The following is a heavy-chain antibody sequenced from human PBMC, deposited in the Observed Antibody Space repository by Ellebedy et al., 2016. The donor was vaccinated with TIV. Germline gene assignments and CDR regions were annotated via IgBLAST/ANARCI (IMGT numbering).Heavy chain of an antibody. V-gene: IGHV1-2*04. D-gene: IGHD3-22*01. Sequence: AASVKVSCKASGCTFTGYYMHWVRQAPGQGLEWMGWINPNSGGTNYAQKFQGWVTMTRDTSISTAYMELSRLRSDDTAVYYCARDVGYDSSGYHPYYFDYWGQGTLVTVSS. CDR1: GCTFTGYY. J-gene: IGHJ4*02. CDR2: INPNSGGT. CDR3: ARDVGYDSSGYHPYYFDY.